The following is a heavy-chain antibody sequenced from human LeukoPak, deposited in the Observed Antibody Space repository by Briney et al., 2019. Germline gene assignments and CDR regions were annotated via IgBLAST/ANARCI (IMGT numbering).Heavy chain of an antibody. CDR2: ISYDGRIK. CDR3: ARVTPANYYESNGYYSG. V-gene: IGHV3-30-3*01. Sequence: GGSLRLSCAASGFSFSTYALHWVRQAPGKGLEWVAVISYDGRIKNYADSVKGRFSISRDNSKNTLHLQMDSLRTEDTAVYYCARVTPANYYESNGYYSGWGQGTLVTVSS. CDR1: GFSFSTYA. J-gene: IGHJ4*02. D-gene: IGHD3-22*01.